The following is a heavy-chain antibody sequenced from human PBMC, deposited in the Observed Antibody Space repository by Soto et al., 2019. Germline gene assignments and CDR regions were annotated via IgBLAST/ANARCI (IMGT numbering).Heavy chain of an antibody. J-gene: IGHJ4*02. Sequence: QVQLQESGPGLVKPSETLSLTCTVSGGSISSYYWCWIRQPPGKGLEWIGYIYYSGSTNYNPSLKSRVTISVDTSKNQFSLKLSSVTAAVTAVYYCAREGIAAAGYFDYWGQGTLVTVSS. V-gene: IGHV4-59*01. CDR2: IYYSGST. CDR1: GGSISSYY. CDR3: AREGIAAAGYFDY. D-gene: IGHD6-13*01.